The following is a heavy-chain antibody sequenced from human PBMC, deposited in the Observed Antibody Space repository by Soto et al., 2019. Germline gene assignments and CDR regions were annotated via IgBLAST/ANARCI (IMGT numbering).Heavy chain of an antibody. V-gene: IGHV3-33*01. J-gene: IGHJ4*02. CDR3: ARPLEQQLFLFDS. Sequence: QVQLVESGGGVVQPGRSLRLSCAASGFTFRSYGMHWVRQAPGKGLEWVAVIWYDGSNKYYGDSLKGPFTISKDNSQNMLYLQMNSLRAEDTAVYYCARPLEQQLFLFDSWGQGTLVTVSS. CDR1: GFTFRSYG. CDR2: IWYDGSNK. D-gene: IGHD6-13*01.